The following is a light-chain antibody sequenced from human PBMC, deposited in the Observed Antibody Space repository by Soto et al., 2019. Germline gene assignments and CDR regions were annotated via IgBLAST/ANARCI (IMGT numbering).Light chain of an antibody. CDR3: QQYNSYSSFT. CDR1: QSISSW. Sequence: DIQMTQSPSTLSASVGDRVTITCRASQSISSWLAWYQQKPGKAPTVLIYDASSLESGVPSRFSGSGSGTEFTLTISSLQPDDFATYYCQQYNSYSSFTFGQGTKLEIK. J-gene: IGKJ2*01. CDR2: DAS. V-gene: IGKV1-5*01.